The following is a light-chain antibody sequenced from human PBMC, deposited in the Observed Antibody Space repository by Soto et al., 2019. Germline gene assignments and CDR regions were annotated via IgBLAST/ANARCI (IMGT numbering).Light chain of an antibody. Sequence: TVLTQSPATLSLSPGERATLSCRARQSIDIYLAWYQLSPGQAPRLLIYDASNRPPGIPARFSGSGSGTDFTITISSLVPEDFAIYYCQQRKFWLSFGGGTKVEIK. V-gene: IGKV3-11*01. CDR2: DAS. J-gene: IGKJ4*01. CDR1: QSIDIY. CDR3: QQRKFWLS.